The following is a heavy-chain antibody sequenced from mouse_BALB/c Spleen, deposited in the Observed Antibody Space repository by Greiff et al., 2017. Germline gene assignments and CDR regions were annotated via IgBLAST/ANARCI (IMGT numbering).Heavy chain of an antibody. CDR2: IDPANGNT. CDR1: GFNIKDTY. Sequence: VQLQQSGAELVKPGASVKLSCTASGFNIKDTYMHWVKQRPEQGLEWIGRIDPANGNTKYDPKFKDKATLTVDKSSSTAYMQLSSPTSEDSAVYYCARGPRYFDVWGAGTTVTVSS. V-gene: IGHV14-3*02. J-gene: IGHJ1*01. CDR3: ARGPRYFDV.